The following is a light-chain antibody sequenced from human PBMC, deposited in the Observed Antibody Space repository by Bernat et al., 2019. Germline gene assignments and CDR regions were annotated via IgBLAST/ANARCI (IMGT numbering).Light chain of an antibody. Sequence: QSALTQPASVSGSPGQSITISCTGTSREVGGYNYVSWYQQHPGKAPKLMIYDVSDRPSGVSNLFSGSKSGNTASLTISGLQAEDEADYYCSSYPSSSTLVFGGGTKLTVL. CDR1: SREVGGYNY. CDR3: SSYPSSSTLV. CDR2: DVS. V-gene: IGLV2-14*03. J-gene: IGLJ3*02.